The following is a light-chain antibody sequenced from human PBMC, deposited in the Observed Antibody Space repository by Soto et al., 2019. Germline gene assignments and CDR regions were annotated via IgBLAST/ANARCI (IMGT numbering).Light chain of an antibody. CDR2: DVN. Sequence: QSALSQPASMSGSPGQSITISCTGTSSDVGGYNYVSWYRQYPGKAPQLIIYDVNNRTSEVSKRFSGSKAGNTASLPISGLHADDDAGYYFSEHSSSSTLVVFGGGTQLTV. CDR1: SSDVGGYNY. J-gene: IGLJ2*01. CDR3: SEHSSSSTLVV. V-gene: IGLV2-14*03.